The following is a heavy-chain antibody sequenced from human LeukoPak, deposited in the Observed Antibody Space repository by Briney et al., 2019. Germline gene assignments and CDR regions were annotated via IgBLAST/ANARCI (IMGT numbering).Heavy chain of an antibody. J-gene: IGHJ4*02. CDR3: ARRGTSSSWAHFDF. V-gene: IGHV3-7*05. Sequence: GGSLRLSCAASGFTFSSSWMTWVRQAPGKGRAWVANIKQDGSEIYYVDSVKGRFTISRDNAKNSLYLQMNSLGAEDTALYYCARRGTSSSWAHFDFWGQGTLVTVSS. CDR2: IKQDGSEI. D-gene: IGHD6-13*01. CDR1: GFTFSSSW.